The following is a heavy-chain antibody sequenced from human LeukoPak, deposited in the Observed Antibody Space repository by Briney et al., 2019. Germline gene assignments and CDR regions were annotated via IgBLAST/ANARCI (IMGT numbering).Heavy chain of an antibody. CDR1: GFTFTSSA. D-gene: IGHD2-15*01. V-gene: IGHV1-58*02. CDR3: AATVDYCSGGSCNNHYYGMDV. J-gene: IGHJ6*02. Sequence: ASVKVSCKASGFTFTSSAMQWVRQARGQRLEWIGWIVVGSGNTNYAQKFQERVTITRDMPARTVYMELSSLTSEDTAVYYCAATVDYCSGGSCNNHYYGMDVWGQGTTVTVSS. CDR2: IVVGSGNT.